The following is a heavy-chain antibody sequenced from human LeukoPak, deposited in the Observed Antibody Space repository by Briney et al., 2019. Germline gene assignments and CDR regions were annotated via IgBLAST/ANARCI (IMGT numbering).Heavy chain of an antibody. D-gene: IGHD3-22*01. CDR3: AGHYYDSSGLIEVYYYMDV. V-gene: IGHV3-48*01. CDR1: GFTFSSYS. J-gene: IGHJ6*03. CDR2: ISSSSSTI. Sequence: PGGSLRLSCAASGFTFSSYSMNWVRQAPGKGLEWVSYISSSSSTIYYADSVKGRFTISRDNAKNSLYLQMNSLRAEDTAVYYCAGHYYDSSGLIEVYYYMDVWGKGTTVTVSS.